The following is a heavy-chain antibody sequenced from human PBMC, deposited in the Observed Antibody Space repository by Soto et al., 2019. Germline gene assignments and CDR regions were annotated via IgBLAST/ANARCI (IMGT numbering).Heavy chain of an antibody. CDR3: SRASSQDYFDH. V-gene: IGHV3-30-3*01. J-gene: IGHJ4*02. Sequence: QVQLVESGGGVVQPGRSLRLPCAASGFTFSNYAMHWVRQAPGKGLEWVAVISYDGSDKFYADSVKGRFTISRDNSKNTLYLQMNSLRAEDRAVYYCSRASSQDYFDHWGQGTLVAVSS. CDR2: ISYDGSDK. CDR1: GFTFSNYA.